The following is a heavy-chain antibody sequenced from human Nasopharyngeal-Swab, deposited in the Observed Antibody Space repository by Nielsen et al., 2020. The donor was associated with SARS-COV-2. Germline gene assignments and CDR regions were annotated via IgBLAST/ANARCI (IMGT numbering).Heavy chain of an antibody. Sequence: GESLKISCAASGFTFTSHTMNWVRQAPIGGLEWVSSITYTGNYIYYADSVKGRFTISRDNAKNSIYLQMNNLRADDTAVYYCARDGSANYFRFDYWGQGALVIVSS. CDR2: ITYTGNYI. CDR1: GFTFTSHT. V-gene: IGHV3-21*01. J-gene: IGHJ4*02. D-gene: IGHD1-26*01. CDR3: ARDGSANYFRFDY.